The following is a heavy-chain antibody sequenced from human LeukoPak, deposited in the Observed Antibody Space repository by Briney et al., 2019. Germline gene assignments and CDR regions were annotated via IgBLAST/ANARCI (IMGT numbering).Heavy chain of an antibody. CDR1: GFTFSSYG. Sequence: GGSLRLSCAASGFTFSSYGMHWVRQAPGKGLEWVAFIRYGGSNKYYADSVKGRFTISRDNAKNSLYLQMNSLRAEDTAVYYCARDPYDSSGYHHVNWLDPWGQGTLVTVSS. CDR3: ARDPYDSSGYHHVNWLDP. V-gene: IGHV3-30*02. CDR2: IRYGGSNK. D-gene: IGHD3-22*01. J-gene: IGHJ5*02.